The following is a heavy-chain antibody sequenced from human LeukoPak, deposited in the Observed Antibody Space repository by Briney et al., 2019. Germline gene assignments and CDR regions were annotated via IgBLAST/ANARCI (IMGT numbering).Heavy chain of an antibody. Sequence: GGSLRLSCAASGFTFRAYAMSWVRQAPGKGLEWVPGISASGDTTYYADSVKGRFTISRDNSENTIYLQMNTLRAEDTAVYFCAKEALQSLRYSYISNFDCWGQGTLVTVSS. CDR3: AKEALQSLRYSYISNFDC. CDR2: ISASGDTT. CDR1: GFTFRAYA. V-gene: IGHV3-23*01. J-gene: IGHJ4*02. D-gene: IGHD5-18*01.